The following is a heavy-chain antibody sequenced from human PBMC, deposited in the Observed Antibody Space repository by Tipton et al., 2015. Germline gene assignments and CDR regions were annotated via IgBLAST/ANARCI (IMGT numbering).Heavy chain of an antibody. CDR1: GYSISSGYY. V-gene: IGHV4-61*01. CDR2: ISYSGST. CDR3: ARDLEHGMDV. D-gene: IGHD5-24*01. J-gene: IGHJ6*02. Sequence: TLSLTCDVSGYSISSGYYWSWIRQPPGKGLEWIGYISYSGSTHYNPSLKSRVAISVDTSKNQFSLTLKSVTAADTAVYYCARDLEHGMDVWGQGTTVTVSS.